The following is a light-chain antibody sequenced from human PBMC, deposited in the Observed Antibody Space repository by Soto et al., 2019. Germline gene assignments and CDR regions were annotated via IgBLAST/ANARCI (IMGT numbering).Light chain of an antibody. CDR1: QTISSW. CDR3: LQHNSYPRT. CDR2: AAS. J-gene: IGKJ1*01. Sequence: DVHMTQSPSTVSGSVGDRVTITCRASQTISSWLAWYQQKPGKAPKLLIYAASSLQSGVTSRFSGSGSGTEFTLTISSMQPEDFATYYCLQHNSYPRTFGQVTKVDIK. V-gene: IGKV1-5*01.